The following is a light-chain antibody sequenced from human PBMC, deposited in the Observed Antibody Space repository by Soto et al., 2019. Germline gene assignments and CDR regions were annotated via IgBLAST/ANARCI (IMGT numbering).Light chain of an antibody. Sequence: DIQMTQSPSSLSASVGDRVTITCRASQSISSYLNWYQQKPGKAPKLLIYAASSLPSGVPSRFSGSVSGTDFTLTISSLQPEDFATYYCQQSASSPRTFGQGTKVEVK. J-gene: IGKJ1*01. V-gene: IGKV1-39*01. CDR2: AAS. CDR1: QSISSY. CDR3: QQSASSPRT.